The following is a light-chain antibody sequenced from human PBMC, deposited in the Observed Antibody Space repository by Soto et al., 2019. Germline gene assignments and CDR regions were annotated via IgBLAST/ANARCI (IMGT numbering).Light chain of an antibody. CDR1: QSVRSN. CDR3: QQRSNWPPRIT. V-gene: IGKV3-11*01. J-gene: IGKJ4*01. CDR2: DAS. Sequence: EVVMTQSPATLSVSPGERATLSCRASQSVRSNLAWYQQKPGQAPRLLIYDASNRATGIPARFSGSGSGTDFTLTISSLEPEDFAVYYCQQRSNWPPRITFGGGTKVDIK.